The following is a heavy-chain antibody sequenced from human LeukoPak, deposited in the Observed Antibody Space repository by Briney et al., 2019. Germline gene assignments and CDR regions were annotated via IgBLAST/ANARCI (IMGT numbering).Heavy chain of an antibody. CDR2: ISYDGINK. V-gene: IGHV3-30*18. CDR1: GFTFSSYG. J-gene: IGHJ4*02. Sequence: PGGSLRLSCVASGFTFSSYGMHWVRQAPGKGLEWVAVISYDGINKYYADSVKGRFTISRDDSKNTLYLQMNSLRAEDTAVYYCAKSEWDNHHTRFDYWGQGTLVTVSS. D-gene: IGHD1-26*01. CDR3: AKSEWDNHHTRFDY.